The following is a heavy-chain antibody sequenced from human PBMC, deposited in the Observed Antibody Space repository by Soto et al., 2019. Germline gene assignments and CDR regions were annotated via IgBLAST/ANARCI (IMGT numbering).Heavy chain of an antibody. V-gene: IGHV3-30-3*01. CDR3: ARDPKTSGGQHWAFNYFDS. CDR2: ISYDGTNK. Sequence: GGSLRLSCAASGFSFSISPMHWVRQAPGKGPEWVALISYDGTNKFYADSVKGRFTISRDNSKSTLYLQVDSLRPEDATVYYCARDPKTSGGQHWAFNYFDSWGQGTLVTVSS. D-gene: IGHD7-27*01. CDR1: GFSFSISP. J-gene: IGHJ4*02.